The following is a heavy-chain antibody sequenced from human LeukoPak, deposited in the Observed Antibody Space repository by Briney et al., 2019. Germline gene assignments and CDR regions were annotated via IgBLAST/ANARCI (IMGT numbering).Heavy chain of an antibody. CDR3: ARDIVNWNHSPFDY. CDR2: ISSSSSYI. Sequence: GGSLSLSCAASGFTFSSYSMNWVRQAPGKGLEWVSSISSSSSYIYYADSVKGRFTISRDNAKNSLYLQMNSLRAEDTAVYYCARDIVNWNHSPFDYWGQGTLVTVSS. J-gene: IGHJ4*02. V-gene: IGHV3-21*01. CDR1: GFTFSSYS. D-gene: IGHD1-14*01.